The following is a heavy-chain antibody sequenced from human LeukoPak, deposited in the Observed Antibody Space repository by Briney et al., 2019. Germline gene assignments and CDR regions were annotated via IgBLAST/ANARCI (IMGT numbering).Heavy chain of an antibody. V-gene: IGHV1-2*02. CDR2: INPNSVDT. Sequence: ASVTVSCKASGYTFTGYYIDWVRQGPGQGLEWMGWINPNSVDTNYAQKFQGRVTMTRDTSTSIAYMELSRLRSDDTAVYYCARGVTGIYYYYYMDIWGKGTTVTVSS. CDR3: ARGVTGIYYYYYMDI. D-gene: IGHD3-10*01. J-gene: IGHJ6*03. CDR1: GYTFTGYY.